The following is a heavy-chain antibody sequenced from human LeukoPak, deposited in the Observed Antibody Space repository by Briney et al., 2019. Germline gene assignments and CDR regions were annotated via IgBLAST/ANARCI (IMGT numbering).Heavy chain of an antibody. CDR2: INHSGST. CDR1: GGSFSGYY. J-gene: IGHJ4*02. D-gene: IGHD3-16*01. CDR3: ARMLGGVVATTFDY. Sequence: SETLSLTCAVYGGSFSGYYWSWIRQPPGKGLEWIGEINHSGSTNYNPSLKSRVTISVDTSKNQFSLKPSSVTAADTAVYYCARMLGGVVATTFDYWGQGTLVTVSS. V-gene: IGHV4-34*01.